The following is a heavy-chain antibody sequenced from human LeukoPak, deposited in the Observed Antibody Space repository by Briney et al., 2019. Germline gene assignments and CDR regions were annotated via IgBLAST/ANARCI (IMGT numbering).Heavy chain of an antibody. CDR2: IIPIFGTA. Sequence: SVKVSCKASGGTFISYAISWVRQAPGQGLEWMGGIIPIFGTANYAQKFQGRVTITADESTSTAYMELSSLRSDDTAVYYCARLCGGDCYWVDYWGQGTLVTVSS. CDR3: ARLCGGDCYWVDY. CDR1: GGTFISYA. D-gene: IGHD2-21*02. J-gene: IGHJ4*02. V-gene: IGHV1-69*13.